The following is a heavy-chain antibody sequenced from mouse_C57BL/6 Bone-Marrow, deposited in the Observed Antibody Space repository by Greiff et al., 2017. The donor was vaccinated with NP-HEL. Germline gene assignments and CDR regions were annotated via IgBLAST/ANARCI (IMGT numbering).Heavy chain of an antibody. CDR2: ISNGGGSP. Sequence: EVKLVESGGGLVQPGGSLKLSCAASGFTFSDYYMYWVRQTPEKRLVWVAYISNGGGSPYYPDTVKGRFTISSDNAKNPLYLQMSRLKSEDTAMYYCARHSDYYGSSHAMDYWGQGTSVTVSS. CDR3: ARHSDYYGSSHAMDY. CDR1: GFTFSDYY. D-gene: IGHD1-1*01. V-gene: IGHV5-12*01. J-gene: IGHJ4*01.